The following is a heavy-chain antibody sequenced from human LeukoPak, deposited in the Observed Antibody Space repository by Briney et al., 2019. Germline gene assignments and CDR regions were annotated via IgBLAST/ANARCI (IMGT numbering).Heavy chain of an antibody. CDR2: IKQDGSEK. J-gene: IGHJ4*02. CDR3: KSGGAAPGSFDN. D-gene: IGHD6-13*01. CDR1: GFTFSSYA. Sequence: GGSLRLSCAASGFTFSSYAMTWVRQAPGKGLEWVANIKQDGSEKYYVDSVKGQFTISRDDAKNSLYLQMNSLRVEDTAVYYCKSGGAAPGSFDNWGQGTLVTVSP. V-gene: IGHV3-7*01.